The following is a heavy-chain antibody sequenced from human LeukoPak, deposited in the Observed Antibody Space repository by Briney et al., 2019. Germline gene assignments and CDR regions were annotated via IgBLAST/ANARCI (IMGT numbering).Heavy chain of an antibody. J-gene: IGHJ4*02. CDR2: IWYDGSNK. V-gene: IGHV3-33*08. CDR3: ARDKGENFDY. D-gene: IGHD3-10*01. CDR1: GFTFSSYA. Sequence: GGSLRLSCAASGFTFSSYAMTWVRQAPGKGLEWVAVIWYDGSNKYYADSVKGRFTISRDNSKNTLYLQMNSLRAEDTAVYYCARDKGENFDYWGQGTLVTVSS.